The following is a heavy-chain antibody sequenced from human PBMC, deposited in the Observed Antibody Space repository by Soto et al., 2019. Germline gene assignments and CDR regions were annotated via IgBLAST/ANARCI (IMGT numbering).Heavy chain of an antibody. Sequence: ASVKVSCKASGGTFSSYAISWVRQAPGQGLEWMGGIIPIFGTANYAQKFQGRVTITADESTSTAYMELSSLRSEDTAVYYCARVPSSEYSSSWSDYYYYGMDVWGQGTTVTV. CDR1: GGTFSSYA. D-gene: IGHD6-13*01. CDR3: ARVPSSEYSSSWSDYYYYGMDV. V-gene: IGHV1-69*13. J-gene: IGHJ6*02. CDR2: IIPIFGTA.